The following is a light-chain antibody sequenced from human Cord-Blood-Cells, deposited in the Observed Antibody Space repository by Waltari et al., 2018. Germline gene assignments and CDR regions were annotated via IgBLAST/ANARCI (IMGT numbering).Light chain of an antibody. CDR2: AAS. V-gene: IGKV1-39*01. Sequence: DIQMTQSPSSLSASVGYIVTITCRASQSISSYLNWYQQKPGKAPKLLIYAASSLQSGVPSRFSGSGSGTDFTLTISSLQPEDFATYYCQQSYSTLLTFGGGTKVEIK. J-gene: IGKJ4*01. CDR1: QSISSY. CDR3: QQSYSTLLT.